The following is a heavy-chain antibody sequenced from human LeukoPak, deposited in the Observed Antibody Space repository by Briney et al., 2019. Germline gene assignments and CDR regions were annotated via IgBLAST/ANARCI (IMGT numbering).Heavy chain of an antibody. CDR2: IKQDGSEK. CDR3: VSSHDYSGTGSFDH. D-gene: IGHD4-11*01. CDR1: GFTFSSYV. V-gene: IGHV3-7*01. Sequence: GGSLRLSCAASGFTFSSYVMHWVRQAPGKGLEWVANIKQDGSEKYYVDSLKGRFTISRDNAKNSLYLQMNSLRAEDTAVYYCVSSHDYSGTGSFDHWGQGILVTVSS. J-gene: IGHJ4*02.